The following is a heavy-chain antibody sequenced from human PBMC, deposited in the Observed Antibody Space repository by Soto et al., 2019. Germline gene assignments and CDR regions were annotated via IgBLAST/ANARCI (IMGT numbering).Heavy chain of an antibody. V-gene: IGHV3-30*18. J-gene: IGHJ4*02. Sequence: QVQLVESGGGVVQPGRSLRLSCAASGFTFSSYGMHWVRQAPGKGLEWVAVISYDGSNKYYADSVKGRFTISRDNSKNTLYLQMNSLSAEDTAVYYCAKPDYDSSGPIPFDYWGQGTLVTVSS. D-gene: IGHD3-22*01. CDR1: GFTFSSYG. CDR3: AKPDYDSSGPIPFDY. CDR2: ISYDGSNK.